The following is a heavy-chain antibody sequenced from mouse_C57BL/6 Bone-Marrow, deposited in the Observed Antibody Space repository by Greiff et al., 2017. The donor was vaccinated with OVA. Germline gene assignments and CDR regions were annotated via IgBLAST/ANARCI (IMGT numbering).Heavy chain of an antibody. J-gene: IGHJ4*01. CDR3: ARDAGYGSLYAMDY. CDR2: SRNKANDYTT. Sequence: EVQLVESGGGLVQSGRSLRLSCATSGFTFSDFYMEWVRQAPGKGLEWIAASRNKANDYTTEYSASVKGRFIVSRDTSQSILYLQMNALRAEDTAIYYCARDAGYGSLYAMDYWGQGTSVTVSS. CDR1: GFTFSDFY. V-gene: IGHV7-1*01. D-gene: IGHD1-1*01.